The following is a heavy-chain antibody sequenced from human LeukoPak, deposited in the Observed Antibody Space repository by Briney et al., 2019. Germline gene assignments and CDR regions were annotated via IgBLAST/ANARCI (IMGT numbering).Heavy chain of an antibody. CDR2: VNADGSST. D-gene: IGHD2-15*01. CDR3: ARVGVGSYNWFDP. CDR1: GFTFISHW. Sequence: GGSLRLSCAASGFTFISHWMHWVRQAPGKGLVWVSRVNADGSSTSYAGSVKGRFTISRDNAENTLYLQMNSLRAEDTAVYYCARVGVGSYNWFDPWGQGAMVTVSS. J-gene: IGHJ5*02. V-gene: IGHV3-74*01.